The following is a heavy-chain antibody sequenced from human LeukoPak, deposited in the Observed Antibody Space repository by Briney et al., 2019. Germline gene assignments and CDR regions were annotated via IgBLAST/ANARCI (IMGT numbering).Heavy chain of an antibody. CDR2: IYYSGST. Sequence: PSETLSLTCTVSGGSISSYYWSWIRQPPGKGLEWIGCIYYSGSTNYNPSLKSRVTISVDTSKNQFSLKLSSVTAADTAVYYCARALGYCSGGSCYSNWFDPWGQGTLVTVSS. D-gene: IGHD2-15*01. CDR3: ARALGYCSGGSCYSNWFDP. J-gene: IGHJ5*02. CDR1: GGSISSYY. V-gene: IGHV4-59*01.